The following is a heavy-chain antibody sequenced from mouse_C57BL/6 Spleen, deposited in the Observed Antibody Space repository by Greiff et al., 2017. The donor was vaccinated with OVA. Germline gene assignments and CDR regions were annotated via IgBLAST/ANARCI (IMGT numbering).Heavy chain of an antibody. CDR3: ARRSSGSFAY. J-gene: IGHJ3*01. CDR1: GYTFTSYW. CDR2: IHPNSGST. Sequence: QVHVKQPGAELVKPGASVKLSCKASGYTFTSYWMHWVKQRPGQGLEWIGMIHPNSGSTNYNEKFKSKATMTVDKSSSTAYMQLSSLTAEDSAVYYWARRSSGSFAYWGQGTLVTVSA. D-gene: IGHD3-2*02. V-gene: IGHV1-64*01.